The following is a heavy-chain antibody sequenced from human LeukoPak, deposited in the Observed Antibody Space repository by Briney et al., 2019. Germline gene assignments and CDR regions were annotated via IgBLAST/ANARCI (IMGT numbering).Heavy chain of an antibody. Sequence: GGSLRLSCAASGFSVSTSYMSWVRQAPGKGLEYVSVLYDSGDTYYAESVKGRFTISRDNSKNTVYLQMNSLRVEDTAVYYCARAAYDSGGYTANHDFWGQETLVTVSS. D-gene: IGHD3-22*01. J-gene: IGHJ4*02. V-gene: IGHV3-53*01. CDR2: LYDSGDT. CDR1: GFSVSTSY. CDR3: ARAAYDSGGYTANHDF.